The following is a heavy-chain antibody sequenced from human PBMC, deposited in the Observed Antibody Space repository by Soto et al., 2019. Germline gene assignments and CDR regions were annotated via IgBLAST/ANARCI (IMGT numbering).Heavy chain of an antibody. J-gene: IGHJ4*02. V-gene: IGHV4-39*01. CDR3: ARQNGPLGYDFWSGYFFDY. D-gene: IGHD3-3*01. Sequence: NPSETLSLTCTVSGGSLSNRSYYWGWIRQSPGKGLEWFWSFHYSGSIYYNPSLRSRVTIFGDTSKNQFSLNLTSVTAADTAVYYCARQNGPLGYDFWSGYFFDYWGQGTQVTVSS. CDR2: FHYSGSI. CDR1: GGSLSNRSYY.